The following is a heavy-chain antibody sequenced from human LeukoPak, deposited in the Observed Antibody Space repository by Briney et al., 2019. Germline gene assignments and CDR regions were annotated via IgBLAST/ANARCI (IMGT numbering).Heavy chain of an antibody. V-gene: IGHV3-21*01. CDR3: ARVGNSSGWYIDY. Sequence: GGSLRLSCAASGFDFSTYEMNWVRQAPGKGLEWVSAISSSSSYIYYADSVKGRFTISRDNAKNPLYLQMNSLRAEDTAVYYCARVGNSSGWYIDYWGQGTLVTVSS. D-gene: IGHD6-19*01. CDR1: GFDFSTYE. J-gene: IGHJ4*02. CDR2: ISSSSSYI.